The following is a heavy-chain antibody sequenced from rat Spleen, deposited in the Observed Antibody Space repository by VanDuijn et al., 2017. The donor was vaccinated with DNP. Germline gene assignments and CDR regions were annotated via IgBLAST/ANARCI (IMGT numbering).Heavy chain of an antibody. D-gene: IGHD1-4*01. V-gene: IGHV6-6*01. J-gene: IGHJ2*01. CDR2: IKPKSNNYVT. CDR3: ATPGY. CDR1: GFTFSTTW. Sequence: VTSGFTFSTTWMYWYRQFPEKRLEWVARIKPKSNNYVTDYTESVKGRFTISRDDSKSIIYLQMNNLKEEDTAIYYCATPGYWGQGVMVTVSS.